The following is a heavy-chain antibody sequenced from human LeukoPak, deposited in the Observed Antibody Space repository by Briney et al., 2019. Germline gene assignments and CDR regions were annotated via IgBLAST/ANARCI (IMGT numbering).Heavy chain of an antibody. CDR3: ARGDMVRGVIVPPVYFDY. Sequence: ASVKVSCKASGYTFTSYYMHWVRQAPGQGLEWMGIINPSGGSTSYARKFQGRVTMTRDTSTSTVYMELSSLRSEDTAVYYCARGDMVRGVIVPPVYFDYWGQGTLVTVSS. D-gene: IGHD3-10*01. J-gene: IGHJ4*02. CDR1: GYTFTSYY. V-gene: IGHV1-46*01. CDR2: INPSGGST.